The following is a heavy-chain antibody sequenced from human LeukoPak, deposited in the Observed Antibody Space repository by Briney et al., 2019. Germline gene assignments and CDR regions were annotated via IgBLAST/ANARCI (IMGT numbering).Heavy chain of an antibody. V-gene: IGHV1-58*01. CDR1: GFTFTSSA. CDR2: IVVGSGNT. D-gene: IGHD3-10*01. CDR3: AADPVPYYGSGETYYYYYMDV. J-gene: IGHJ6*03. Sequence: ASVKVSCKASGFTFTSSAVQWVRQARGQRLEWIGWIVVGSGNTNYAQKFQERVTITRDMSTSTAYMELSSLRSEDTAVYYCAADPVPYYGSGETYYYYYMDVWGKGTTVTVSS.